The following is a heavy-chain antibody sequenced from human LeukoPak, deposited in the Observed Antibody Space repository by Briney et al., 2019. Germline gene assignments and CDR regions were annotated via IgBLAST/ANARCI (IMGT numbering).Heavy chain of an antibody. J-gene: IGHJ6*04. V-gene: IGHV3-48*03. Sequence: GGSLRLSCAAPGFTFSSYEMNWVRQAPGKGLEWVSYISSSGSTIYYADSVKGRFTISRDNAKNSLYLQMNSLRAEDTAVYYCAELGITMIGVVWGKGTTVTISS. D-gene: IGHD3-10*02. CDR1: GFTFSSYE. CDR2: ISSSGSTI. CDR3: AELGITMIGVV.